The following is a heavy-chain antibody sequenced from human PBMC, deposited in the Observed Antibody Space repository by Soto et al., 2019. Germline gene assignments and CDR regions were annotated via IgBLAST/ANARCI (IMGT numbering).Heavy chain of an antibody. CDR3: ARGYCTTTICAPWFDP. Sequence: PGESLKISCTGVGYSFTSYWIGWVRQMPGKGLEWMGIIYPGDSDTRYSPSFQGQVTISADKSITTAYLQWSSLKASDTAVYYCARGYCTTTICAPWFDPWGQGTLVTVSS. CDR1: GYSFTSYW. J-gene: IGHJ5*02. CDR2: IYPGDSDT. V-gene: IGHV5-51*01. D-gene: IGHD2-2*01.